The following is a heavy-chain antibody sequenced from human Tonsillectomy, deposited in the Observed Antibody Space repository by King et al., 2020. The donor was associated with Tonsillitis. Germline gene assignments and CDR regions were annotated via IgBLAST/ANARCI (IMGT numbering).Heavy chain of an antibody. CDR1: GFTFSSYG. J-gene: IGHJ4*02. D-gene: IGHD6-6*01. V-gene: IGHV3-30*18. Sequence: VQLVESGGGVVQPGRSRRLSCAASGFTFSSYGMHWVRQAPGKGLEWVAVISNDGSNKAYVDSVKGRFTISRDNSKKTLYLQMNSLRAEDTAVYYCANGRLLVPPFEHWGPGTLVTGSS. CDR3: ANGRLLVPPFEH. CDR2: ISNDGSNK.